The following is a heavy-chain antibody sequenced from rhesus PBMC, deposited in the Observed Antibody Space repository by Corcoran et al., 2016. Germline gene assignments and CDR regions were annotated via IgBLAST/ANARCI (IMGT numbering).Heavy chain of an antibody. CDR1: GASISSYW. V-gene: IGHV4-80*01. J-gene: IGHJ5-2*02. CDR2: SNGNSGST. Sequence: QVQLQESGPGLVKPSETLSLTCAVSGASISSYWWNWIRQPPGKGLEWIGESNGNSGSTNYNPSLKSRVTISKDASKNHFSLKLSSVTAADTAVYYCARARGSSRMITGGLDVWGRGVLVTVSS. D-gene: IGHD3-9*01. CDR3: ARARGSSRMITGGLDV.